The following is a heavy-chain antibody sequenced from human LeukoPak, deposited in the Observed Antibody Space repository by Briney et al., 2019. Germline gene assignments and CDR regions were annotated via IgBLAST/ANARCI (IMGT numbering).Heavy chain of an antibody. CDR2: ISSSGSTI. Sequence: GGSLRLSCAASGFTFSDYYMSWIRQAPGKGLEWVSYISSSGSTIYYADSVKGRFTISRDDAKNSLYLQMNSLRAEDTAVYYCARGCSGGSCYTPLWFDPWGQGTLVTVSS. CDR3: ARGCSGGSCYTPLWFDP. CDR1: GFTFSDYY. V-gene: IGHV3-11*01. J-gene: IGHJ5*02. D-gene: IGHD2-15*01.